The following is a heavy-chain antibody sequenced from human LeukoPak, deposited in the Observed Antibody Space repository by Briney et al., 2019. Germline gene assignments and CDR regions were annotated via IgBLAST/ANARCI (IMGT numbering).Heavy chain of an antibody. J-gene: IGHJ5*02. Sequence: GGSLRHSCAASGFTFSSYEMNWVRQAPGKGLEWVSYISSSGSTIYYADSVKGRFTISRDNAKNSLYLQMNSLRAEDTAVYYCAGCIVGATWFDPWGQGTLVTVSS. CDR3: AGCIVGATWFDP. CDR1: GFTFSSYE. D-gene: IGHD1-26*01. CDR2: ISSSGSTI. V-gene: IGHV3-48*03.